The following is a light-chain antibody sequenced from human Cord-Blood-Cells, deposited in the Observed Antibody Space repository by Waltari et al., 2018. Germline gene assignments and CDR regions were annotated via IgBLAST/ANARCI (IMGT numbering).Light chain of an antibody. Sequence: DIQMTQPPSSLSASVGYRVTITCRASQSISSYLNWYQQKPGKAPNLLIYAASSLQSGVQSRFSGSGSGTDFTLTISSLQPEDFATYYCQQSYSTPFTFGPGTKVDIK. J-gene: IGKJ3*01. V-gene: IGKV1-39*01. CDR1: QSISSY. CDR3: QQSYSTPFT. CDR2: AAS.